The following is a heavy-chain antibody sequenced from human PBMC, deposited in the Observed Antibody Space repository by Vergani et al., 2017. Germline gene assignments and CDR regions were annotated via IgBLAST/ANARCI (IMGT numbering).Heavy chain of an antibody. CDR3: ARGRVTGYDFFPYYYYYMDV. Sequence: QVQLQESGPGLVKPSETLSLTCTVSGGSVSSGSYYWSWIRQPPGKGLEWIGYIYYSGSTNYNPSLKSRVTISVDTSKNQFSLKLSSVTAADTAVYYCARGRVTGYDFFPYYYYYMDVWGKGTTVTVSS. CDR1: GGSVSSGSYY. J-gene: IGHJ6*03. D-gene: IGHD3-3*01. CDR2: IYYSGST. V-gene: IGHV4-61*01.